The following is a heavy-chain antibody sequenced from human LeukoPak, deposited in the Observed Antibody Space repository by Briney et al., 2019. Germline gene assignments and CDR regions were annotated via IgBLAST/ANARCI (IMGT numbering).Heavy chain of an antibody. CDR3: AKGVTIFGVVIKYFDY. J-gene: IGHJ4*02. V-gene: IGHV3-30*18. D-gene: IGHD3-3*01. CDR2: ISYDGSNK. Sequence: PGGSLRLSCAASGFTFSSYGMHWVRQAPGKGLEWVAVISYDGSNKYYADSVKGRFTISRDNSKNTLYLQMNSLRAEDTAVYYCAKGVTIFGVVIKYFDYWGQRTLVTVSS. CDR1: GFTFSSYG.